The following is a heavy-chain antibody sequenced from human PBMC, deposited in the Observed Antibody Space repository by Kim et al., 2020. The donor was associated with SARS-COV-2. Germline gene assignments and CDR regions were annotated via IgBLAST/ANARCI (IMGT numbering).Heavy chain of an antibody. CDR3: ARETDYYDSSGYYEWAFDI. V-gene: IGHV4-61*01. J-gene: IGHJ3*02. D-gene: IGHD3-22*01. CDR2: IYYSGST. Sequence: SETLSLTCTVSGGSVSSGSYYWSWIRQPPGKGLEWIGYIYYSGSTNYNPSLKSRVTISVDTSKNQFSLKLSSVTAADTAVYYCARETDYYDSSGYYEWAFDIWGQGTMVTVSS. CDR1: GGSVSSGSYY.